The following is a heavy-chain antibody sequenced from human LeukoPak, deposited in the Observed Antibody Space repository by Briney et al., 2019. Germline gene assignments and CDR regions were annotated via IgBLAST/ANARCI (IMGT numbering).Heavy chain of an antibody. CDR1: GFTFDDYA. CDR2: ISWNSGSI. V-gene: IGHV3-9*01. CDR3: AKDIGYDSSGYYDY. J-gene: IGHJ4*02. D-gene: IGHD3-22*01. Sequence: GGSLRLSCAASGFTFDDYAMHWVRQTPGKGLEWVSGISWNSGSIGYADSVKGRFTISRDNAKNSLYLQMNSLRAEDTALYYCAKDIGYDSSGYYDYWGQGTLVTVSS.